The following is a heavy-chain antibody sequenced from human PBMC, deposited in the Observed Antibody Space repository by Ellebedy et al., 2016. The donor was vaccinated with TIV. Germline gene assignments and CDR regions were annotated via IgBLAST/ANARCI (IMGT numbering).Heavy chain of an antibody. CDR1: GYTFSTHG. V-gene: IGHV1-18*01. J-gene: IGHJ5*01. Sequence: ASVKVSXXTSGYTFSTHGITWLRQAPGQGLEWVGWISPYTGDTNQVHKLQGRLTMTIDTSTRTAYLDLRSLKSDDTAVYFCARIVSGCSSPSCYDWGWFDSWGQGTQVTVSS. CDR3: ARIVSGCSSPSCYDWGWFDS. CDR2: ISPYTGDT. D-gene: IGHD2-2*01.